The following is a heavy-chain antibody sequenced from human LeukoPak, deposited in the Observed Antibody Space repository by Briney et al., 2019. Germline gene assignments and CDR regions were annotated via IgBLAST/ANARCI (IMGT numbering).Heavy chain of an antibody. CDR1: GFIFSNYW. Sequence: GGSLRLSCAASGFIFSNYWMSWVRQAPGKGLEWVANIKQDGSEKFYVDSVKGRFTISRDNAKNSLYLQMNSLRAEDTAVYYCARDMRYFDWLSYFDYWGQGTLVTVSS. J-gene: IGHJ4*02. CDR3: ARDMRYFDWLSYFDY. CDR2: IKQDGSEK. V-gene: IGHV3-7*03. D-gene: IGHD3-9*01.